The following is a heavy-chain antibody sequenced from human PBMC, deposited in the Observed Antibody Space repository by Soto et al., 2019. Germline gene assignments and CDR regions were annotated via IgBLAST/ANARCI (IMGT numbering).Heavy chain of an antibody. CDR3: ARVVKAGDYGDYGRYYFDS. CDR1: GYTFTTYG. D-gene: IGHD4-17*01. CDR2: ISAYSGNT. V-gene: IGHV1-18*04. J-gene: IGHJ4*01. Sequence: QVQLVQSGAELKKPGASVKVSCKASGYTFTTYGINWVRQAPGKGLEWMGWISAYSGNTNYAQKLQGRLTVTTYNSTNTAYMDLRSLRSDDTAVYYCARVVKAGDYGDYGRYYFDSWGHGTLVTVS.